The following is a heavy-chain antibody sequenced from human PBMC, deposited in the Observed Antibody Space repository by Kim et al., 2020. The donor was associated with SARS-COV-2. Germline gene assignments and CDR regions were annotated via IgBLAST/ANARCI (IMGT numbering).Heavy chain of an antibody. J-gene: IGHJ4*02. CDR1: GFIFDEYA. Sequence: GGSLRLSCATSGFIFDEYAMHWIRQAPGKGLEWVSGVNWNGRDTRYADSVKGRFLISRDSAKKSLFLQMNSLRPEDTALYYCASLRAGGKWLQPFDHWGQGALVTVSP. D-gene: IGHD5-12*01. CDR3: ASLRAGGKWLQPFDH. V-gene: IGHV3-9*01. CDR2: VNWNGRDT.